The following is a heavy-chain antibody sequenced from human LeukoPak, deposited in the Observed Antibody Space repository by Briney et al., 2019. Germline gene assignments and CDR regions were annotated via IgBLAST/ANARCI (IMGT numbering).Heavy chain of an antibody. Sequence: SETLSLTCAVYGGSFSGYYWSWIRQPPGKGLEWIGEINHSGSTNYNPSPKSRVTISVDTSKNQFSLKLSSVTAADTAVYYCARITMVRGVVYYYYYMDVWGKGTTVTVSS. CDR1: GGSFSGYY. D-gene: IGHD3-10*01. CDR3: ARITMVRGVVYYYYYMDV. V-gene: IGHV4-34*01. J-gene: IGHJ6*03. CDR2: INHSGST.